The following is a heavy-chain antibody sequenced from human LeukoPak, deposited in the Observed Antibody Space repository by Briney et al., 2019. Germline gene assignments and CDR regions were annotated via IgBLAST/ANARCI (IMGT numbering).Heavy chain of an antibody. CDR1: GFTFSNAW. CDR3: XTGXRXXXXFDL. J-gene: IGHJ2*01. CDR2: IKSKTDDGTT. V-gene: IGHV3-15*01. Sequence: PGGSLRLSCAASGFTFSNAWMSWVRQAPGKGLEWVGRIKSKTDDGTTDYAAPVKGRFTISRDDSKNTLYLQMNSLKTEDTAVYYCXTGXRXXXXFDLWXRGTLVTVS.